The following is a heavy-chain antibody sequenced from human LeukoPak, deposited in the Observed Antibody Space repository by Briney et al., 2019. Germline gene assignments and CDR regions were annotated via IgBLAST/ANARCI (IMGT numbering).Heavy chain of an antibody. CDR1: GFTFSSYS. CDR3: ARGGAGYDYFDY. V-gene: IGHV3-21*01. D-gene: IGHD2-15*01. CDR2: ISSSSTYI. Sequence: GGSLRLSCAASGFTFSSYSINWVRQAPGKGLEWVSSISSSSTYIYYADSVKGRFTISRDNAKNSLYLQMNSLRAEDTAVCYCARGGAGYDYFDYWGQGTLVTISS. J-gene: IGHJ4*02.